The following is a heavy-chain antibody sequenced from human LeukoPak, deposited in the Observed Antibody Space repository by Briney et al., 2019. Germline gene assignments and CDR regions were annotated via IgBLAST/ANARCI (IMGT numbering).Heavy chain of an antibody. CDR2: IYYSGST. J-gene: IGHJ4*02. CDR1: GGSISRYS. Sequence: SETLSLACTVSGGSISRYSWSWIRQPPGKGLEWIGYIYYSGSTDYNPSLKSRVTISKDTSRNQFFLQLTSVTAADTAVYYCARDRGPDCSGDGCWDYWGQPRLVAVCS. CDR3: ARDRGPDCSGDGCWDY. V-gene: IGHV4-59*01. D-gene: IGHD2-15*01.